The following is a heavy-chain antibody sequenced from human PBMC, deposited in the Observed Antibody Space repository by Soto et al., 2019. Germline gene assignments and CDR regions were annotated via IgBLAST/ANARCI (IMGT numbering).Heavy chain of an antibody. CDR1: GFTFSSHA. Sequence: GSLRLPCAVSGFTFSSHAMSWFRQAPGKELECVSSITGSGDSTYYADSVKGRFTISRDKSKSTLYLQMNSLRAEDTAVYYCAKDLQFSGWLSAQTFDYWGQGTQVTLSS. V-gene: IGHV3-23*01. CDR3: AKDLQFSGWLSAQTFDY. CDR2: ITGSGDST. D-gene: IGHD6-19*01. J-gene: IGHJ4*02.